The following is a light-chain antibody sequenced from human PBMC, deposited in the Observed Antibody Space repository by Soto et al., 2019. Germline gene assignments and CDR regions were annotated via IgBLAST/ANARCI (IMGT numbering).Light chain of an antibody. CDR1: QGISSY. CDR3: QKLNSYPRT. V-gene: IGKV1-9*01. CDR2: AAY. J-gene: IGKJ5*01. Sequence: DILLIHSPSCLFASVGDRVTITCWASQGISSYLAWYQQKPGKATKFMIYAAYTLHSGVTSRFSGSGSGTEFTLTISSMQPEDFATYYCQKLNSYPRTFGKGKQLEIK.